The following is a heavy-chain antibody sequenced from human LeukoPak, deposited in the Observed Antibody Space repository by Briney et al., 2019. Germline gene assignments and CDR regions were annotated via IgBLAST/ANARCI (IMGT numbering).Heavy chain of an antibody. CDR1: GVTVSRNH. CDR2: IYSGGGT. Sequence: PGGSLRLSCAVSGVTVSRNHMSWVRQAPGKGLGWVSAIYSGGGTYYADSVKGRFTLSRDISKNTLYLQMNSLRAEDTAVYYCVRDASWGQGTLVTVSS. V-gene: IGHV3-66*01. J-gene: IGHJ4*02. CDR3: VRDAS.